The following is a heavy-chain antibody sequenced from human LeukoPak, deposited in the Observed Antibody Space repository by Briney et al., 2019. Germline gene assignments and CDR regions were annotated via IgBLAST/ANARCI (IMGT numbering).Heavy chain of an antibody. J-gene: IGHJ4*02. CDR3: AKLVGAYCGGDCYV. CDR1: GFTFSSYG. D-gene: IGHD2-21*01. V-gene: IGHV3-30*02. Sequence: GGSLRLSCAASGFTFSSYGMHWVRQAPGKGLEWVTFIRYDGSNKYYADSVKGRFTISRDNSKNTLYLQMNSLRAEDTAVYYCAKLVGAYCGGDCYVWGQGTLVTVSS. CDR2: IRYDGSNK.